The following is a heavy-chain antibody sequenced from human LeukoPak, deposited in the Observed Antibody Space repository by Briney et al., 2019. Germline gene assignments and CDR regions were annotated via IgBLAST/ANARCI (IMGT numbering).Heavy chain of an antibody. CDR3: ARDDAWGSSSWYGRLGPYYYYGMDV. J-gene: IGHJ6*02. CDR2: FDPEDGET. V-gene: IGHV1-24*01. D-gene: IGHD6-13*01. CDR1: GYTLTELS. Sequence: ASVKVSCKVSGYTLTELSMHWVRQAPGKGLEWMGGFDPEDGETIYAQKFQGRVTMTEDTSTDTAYMELSSLRSDDTAVYYCARDDAWGSSSWYGRLGPYYYYGMDVWGQGTTVTVSS.